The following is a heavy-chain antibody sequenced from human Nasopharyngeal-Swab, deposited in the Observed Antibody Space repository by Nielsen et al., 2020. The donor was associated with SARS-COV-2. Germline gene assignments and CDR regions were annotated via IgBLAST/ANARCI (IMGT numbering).Heavy chain of an antibody. CDR1: GGSISSYY. V-gene: IGHV4-59*01. CDR2: IYYSGST. D-gene: IGHD2-8*02. Sequence: SETLSLTRTVSGGSISSYYWSWIRQPPGKGLEWIGYIYYSGSTNYNPSLKSRVTISVDTSKNQFSLKLCSVTAADTAVYYCARVVVGTGGYYYYMDVWGKGTTVTVSS. CDR3: ARVVVGTGGYYYYMDV. J-gene: IGHJ6*03.